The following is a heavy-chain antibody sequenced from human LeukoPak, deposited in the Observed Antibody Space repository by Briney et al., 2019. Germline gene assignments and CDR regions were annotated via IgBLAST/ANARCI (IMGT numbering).Heavy chain of an antibody. D-gene: IGHD7-27*01. V-gene: IGHV4-59*01. CDR2: IYYSGST. CDR3: AREVWGSSYYYYMDV. J-gene: IGHJ6*03. CDR1: GGSISSYY. Sequence: PSETLSLTCTVSGGSISSYYWSWIRQPPGKGLEWIGYIYYSGSTNYNPSLKSRVTISVDTSKNQFSLKLSSVTAADTAVYYCAREVWGSSYYYYMDVWGKGTTVTISS.